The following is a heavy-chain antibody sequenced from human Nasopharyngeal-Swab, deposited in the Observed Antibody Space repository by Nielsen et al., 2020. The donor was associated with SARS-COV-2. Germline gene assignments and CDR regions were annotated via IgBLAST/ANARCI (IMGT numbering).Heavy chain of an antibody. CDR2: INPSGGST. CDR3: ARDREVVVVAATNNWFDP. V-gene: IGHV1-46*01. D-gene: IGHD2-15*01. CDR1: GYTFTSYY. J-gene: IGHJ5*02. Sequence: ASVKVSCKASGYTFTSYYMHWVRQAPGQGLEWMGIINPSGGSTSYAQKFQGRVTMTRDTSTSTVYMELSSLRSEDTAVYYCARDREVVVVAATNNWFDPWGQGTLVTVFS.